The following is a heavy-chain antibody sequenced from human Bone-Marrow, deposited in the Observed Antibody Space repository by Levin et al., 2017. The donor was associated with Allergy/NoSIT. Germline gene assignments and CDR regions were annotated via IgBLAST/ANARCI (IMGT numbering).Heavy chain of an antibody. CDR3: ASQVGGGSSWYNYGMDG. CDR1: GFTFSSYG. Sequence: GESLKISCAASGFTFSSYGMHWVRQAPGKGLEWVAVIWYDGSNKYYADSVKGRFTISRDNSKNTLYLQMNSLRAEDTAVYYCASQVGGGSSWYNYGMDGWGQGTTVTVSS. V-gene: IGHV3-33*01. CDR2: IWYDGSNK. J-gene: IGHJ6*02. D-gene: IGHD6-13*01.